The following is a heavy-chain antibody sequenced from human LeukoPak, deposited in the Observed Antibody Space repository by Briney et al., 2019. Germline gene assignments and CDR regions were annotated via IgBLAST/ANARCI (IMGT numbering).Heavy chain of an antibody. J-gene: IGHJ3*02. Sequence: GGSLRLSCAASGFTFSGYWMSWVRQAPGNGLEWVANIKQDGSEKYYVDSVKGRFTISRDNAKNSLYLQMNSLRAEDTAVYYCARIAAAANDAFDIWGQGTMVTVSS. D-gene: IGHD6-13*01. CDR2: IKQDGSEK. CDR1: GFTFSGYW. V-gene: IGHV3-7*04. CDR3: ARIAAAANDAFDI.